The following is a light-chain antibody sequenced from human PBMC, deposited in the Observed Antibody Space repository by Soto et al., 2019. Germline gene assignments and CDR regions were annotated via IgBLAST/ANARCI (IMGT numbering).Light chain of an antibody. Sequence: SVLQQSPRNLSQSTWARDTLSYIASQSVSNNYLAWYQQKPGQDPRILIYGESTRATGIPDRFSGSGSGTDFTLTVSRLEPEDFAVYYCKQFGDSLTCGGGNTGAIK. V-gene: IGKV3-20*01. CDR3: KQFGDSLT. CDR2: GES. CDR1: QSVSNNY. J-gene: IGKJ4*01.